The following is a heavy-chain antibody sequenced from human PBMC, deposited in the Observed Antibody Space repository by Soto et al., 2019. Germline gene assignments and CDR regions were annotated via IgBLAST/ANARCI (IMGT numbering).Heavy chain of an antibody. J-gene: IGHJ6*02. V-gene: IGHV4-59*08. CDR3: ARFGGLRLLWFGESRDYYGMDV. D-gene: IGHD3-10*01. Sequence: QVQLQESGQGLVKPSETLSLTCTVTGGSIRSYYWSCIRQPPGKVLEWIGYIYDSGSTNYNHSLKSRVTRSVDTSKNQFSLKLCSVTAADAAVYYCARFGGLRLLWFGESRDYYGMDVWGQGTTFTVSS. CDR1: GGSIRSYY. CDR2: IYDSGST.